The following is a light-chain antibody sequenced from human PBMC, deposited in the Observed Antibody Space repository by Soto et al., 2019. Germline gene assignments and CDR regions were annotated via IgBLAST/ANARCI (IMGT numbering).Light chain of an antibody. J-gene: IGLJ2*01. CDR2: LNSDGSH. CDR3: QTSGTGIVV. Sequence: QLVLTQSPSASASLGASVKLTCTLSSGHSSYAIAWHQQQPEKGPRYLMKLNSDGSHSKGDGIPDRFSGSSSGAERYLVISSLQSEDEADYYCQTSGTGIVVFGGGTQLTVL. CDR1: SGHSSYA. V-gene: IGLV4-69*01.